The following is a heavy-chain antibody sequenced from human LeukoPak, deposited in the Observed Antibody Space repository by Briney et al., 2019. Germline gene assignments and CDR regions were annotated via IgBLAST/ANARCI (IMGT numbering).Heavy chain of an antibody. Sequence: PSETLSLTCTVSGGSLTSNSYYWVWIRQPPGKGLEWIGSIYHSGSTYYNPSLKSRVTISVDTSKNQFSLKLSSVTAADTAVYYCARVMATVTTDYWGQGTLVTVSS. CDR2: IYHSGST. J-gene: IGHJ4*02. CDR1: GGSLTSNSYY. D-gene: IGHD4-17*01. CDR3: ARVMATVTTDY. V-gene: IGHV4-39*07.